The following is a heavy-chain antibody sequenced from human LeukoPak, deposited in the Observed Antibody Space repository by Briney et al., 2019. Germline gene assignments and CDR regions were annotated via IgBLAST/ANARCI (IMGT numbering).Heavy chain of an antibody. CDR1: GFTFSNHW. V-gene: IGHV3-74*01. D-gene: IGHD4-23*01. CDR2: ISSDGSSR. Sequence: GGSLRLSCEVSGFTFSNHWMHWVRQAPGKGLVWVSRISSDGSSRSYADSVKGRFTVSRDNAKNTLYLQMNSLRAEDTAVYYCARIAPFTYGGPLNYFDYWGQGTLVTVSS. J-gene: IGHJ4*02. CDR3: ARIAPFTYGGPLNYFDY.